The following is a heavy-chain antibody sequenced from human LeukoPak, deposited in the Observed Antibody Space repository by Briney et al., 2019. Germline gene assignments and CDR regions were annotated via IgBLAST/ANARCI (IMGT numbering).Heavy chain of an antibody. Sequence: PSETLSLTCAVYGGSLSGYYWSWIRQPPGKGLEWIGEINHSGSTNYSPSLKSRVTISVDTSKNQFSLKLSSVTAADTAVYYCARVETKVSVAGPFDPWGQGTLVTVSS. CDR1: GGSLSGYY. J-gene: IGHJ5*02. CDR2: INHSGST. D-gene: IGHD6-19*01. V-gene: IGHV4-34*01. CDR3: ARVETKVSVAGPFDP.